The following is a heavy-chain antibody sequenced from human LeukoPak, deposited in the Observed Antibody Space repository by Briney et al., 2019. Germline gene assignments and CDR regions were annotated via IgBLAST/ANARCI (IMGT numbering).Heavy chain of an antibody. CDR3: ARDFEYVWGTPRYYYYYMDV. CDR2: INPSGGST. V-gene: IGHV1-46*01. J-gene: IGHJ6*03. Sequence: ASVKVSCKASGYTFTSYYMHWVRQAPGQGLECMGIINPSGGSTSYAQKFQGRVTMTRDTSTSTVYMELSSLRSEDTAVYYCARDFEYVWGTPRYYYYYMDVWGKGTTVTISS. CDR1: GYTFTSYY. D-gene: IGHD3-16*01.